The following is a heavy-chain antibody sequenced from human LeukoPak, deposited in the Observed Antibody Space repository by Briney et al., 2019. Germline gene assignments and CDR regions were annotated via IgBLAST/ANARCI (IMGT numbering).Heavy chain of an antibody. J-gene: IGHJ4*02. V-gene: IGHV3-30*02. CDR2: IRYDGINN. D-gene: IGHD7-27*01. Sequence: GGSLRLSCAASGFTFSSYGMHWVRQAPGKGLEWVAFIRYDGINNYYADSVKGRFTISRDNSKNTLYLQMNSLRAEDTAVYYCAKLTGTFDYWGQGTLVTVSS. CDR1: GFTFSSYG. CDR3: AKLTGTFDY.